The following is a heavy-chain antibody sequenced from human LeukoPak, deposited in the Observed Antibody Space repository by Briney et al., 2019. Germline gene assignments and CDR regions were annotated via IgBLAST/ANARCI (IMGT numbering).Heavy chain of an antibody. J-gene: IGHJ4*02. CDR3: ARDMLFQYYFDY. CDR1: GFTFSSYA. Sequence: PGRSLRLSCAASGFTFSSYAMHWVRQAPRKGLEWVAVISYDGSNKYYADSVKGRFTISRDNSKNPLYLQMNSLRAEDTAVYYCARDMLFQYYFDYWGQGTLVTVSS. CDR2: ISYDGSNK. V-gene: IGHV3-30*04. D-gene: IGHD2-21*01.